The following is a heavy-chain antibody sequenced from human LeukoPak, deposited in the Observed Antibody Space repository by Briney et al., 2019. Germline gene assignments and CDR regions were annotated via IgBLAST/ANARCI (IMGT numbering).Heavy chain of an antibody. CDR1: GFTFSSYG. CDR3: AKLTRSGDFDY. V-gene: IGHV3-33*06. Sequence: PGGSLRLSCAASGFTFSSYGMHRVRQAPGKGLEWVAVIWYDGSNKYYADSVKGRLTISRDNSKNTLYLQMNSLRAEDTAVYYCAKLTRSGDFDYWGQGTLVTVSS. D-gene: IGHD6-19*01. J-gene: IGHJ4*02. CDR2: IWYDGSNK.